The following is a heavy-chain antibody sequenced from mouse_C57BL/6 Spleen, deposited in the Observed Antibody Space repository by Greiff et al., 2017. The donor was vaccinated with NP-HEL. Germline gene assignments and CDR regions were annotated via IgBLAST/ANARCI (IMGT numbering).Heavy chain of an antibody. Sequence: QVQLKESGAELARPGASVKLSCKASGYTFTSYGISWVKQRTGQGLEWIGEIYPRSGNTYYNEKFKGKATLTADKSSSTAYMELRSLTSEDSAVYFCARPTVVAGDYWGQGTTLTVSS. V-gene: IGHV1-81*01. CDR3: ARPTVVAGDY. CDR1: GYTFTSYG. CDR2: IYPRSGNT. D-gene: IGHD1-1*01. J-gene: IGHJ2*01.